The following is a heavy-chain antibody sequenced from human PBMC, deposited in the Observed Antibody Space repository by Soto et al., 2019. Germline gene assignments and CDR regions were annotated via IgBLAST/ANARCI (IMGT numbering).Heavy chain of an antibody. CDR3: AKALGELSPESFDY. Sequence: QVQLEESGGGVVQPGRSLRLSCAASGFTFSSYAIHWVRQAPGKGLEWVAVISYDGSERYYADSVKGRFTISRDNTKNTLDLQMNSLRADDTAVYYCAKALGELSPESFDYWGQGTLITVSS. J-gene: IGHJ4*02. V-gene: IGHV3-30*18. D-gene: IGHD3-16*02. CDR2: ISYDGSER. CDR1: GFTFSSYA.